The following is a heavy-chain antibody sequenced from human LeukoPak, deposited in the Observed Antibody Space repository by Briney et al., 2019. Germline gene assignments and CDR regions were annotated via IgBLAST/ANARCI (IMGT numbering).Heavy chain of an antibody. J-gene: IGHJ4*02. Sequence: PGGSLRLFCAASGFTFSSYAMSWVRQAPGKGLVWVSAISGSGGSTYFADSVKGRFTISRDNSKNTLYLQMNSLRAEDTAVYYCAKLKWELRGYFDYWGQETLVTVYS. V-gene: IGHV3-23*01. D-gene: IGHD1-26*01. CDR1: GFTFSSYA. CDR2: ISGSGGST. CDR3: AKLKWELRGYFDY.